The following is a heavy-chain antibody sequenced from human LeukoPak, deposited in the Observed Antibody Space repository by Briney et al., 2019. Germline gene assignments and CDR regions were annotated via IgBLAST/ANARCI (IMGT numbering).Heavy chain of an antibody. Sequence: ASVKVSCRASGYTFTSYGISWVRQAPGQGLEWMGWISAYNGNTNYAQKLQGRVTMTTDTSTSTAYMELRSLRSDDTAVYYCARGYYDTLTGYYTSYYFDYWGQGTLVTVSS. CDR2: ISAYNGNT. J-gene: IGHJ4*02. CDR1: GYTFTSYG. V-gene: IGHV1-18*01. D-gene: IGHD3-9*01. CDR3: ARGYYDTLTGYYTSYYFDY.